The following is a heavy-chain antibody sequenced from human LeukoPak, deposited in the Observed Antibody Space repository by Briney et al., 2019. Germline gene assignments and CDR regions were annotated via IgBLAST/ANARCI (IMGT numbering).Heavy chain of an antibody. CDR3: ASTRIQLWSDLNWFDP. V-gene: IGHV3-48*02. J-gene: IGHJ5*02. CDR1: GFTFSSYS. CDR2: ISSSSSTI. Sequence: GGSLRLSYAASGFTFSSYSMNWVRQAPGKGLEWVSYISSSSSTIYYADSVKGRFTISRDNAKNSLYLQMNSLRDGDTAVYYCASTRIQLWSDLNWFDPWGQGTLVTVSS. D-gene: IGHD5-18*01.